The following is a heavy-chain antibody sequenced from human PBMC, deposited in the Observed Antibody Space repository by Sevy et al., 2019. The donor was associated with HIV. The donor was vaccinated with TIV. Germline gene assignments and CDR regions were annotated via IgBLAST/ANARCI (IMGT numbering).Heavy chain of an antibody. Sequence: VKVSCKASGGTFSSSAISWVRQAPRQGLERTGEIFPIFRTAKYAQKFQGRVTISADESTSTAYMELSSLRSEDTALYFCASGLAVSVDFWGQGTLVIVSS. CDR1: GGTFSSSA. CDR3: ASGLAVSVDF. CDR2: IFPIFRTA. J-gene: IGHJ4*02. V-gene: IGHV1-69*13. D-gene: IGHD6-19*01.